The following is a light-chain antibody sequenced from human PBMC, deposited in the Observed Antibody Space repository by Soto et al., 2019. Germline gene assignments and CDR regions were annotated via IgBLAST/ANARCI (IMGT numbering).Light chain of an antibody. CDR3: SSYTIVSTRVI. CDR2: DVT. Sequence: QSALTQPASVSGSPGQSITISCTGTSSDVGGYNYVSWFQHHPGKAPKLMIYDVTNRPSGVSNRFSGSNSGNTASLTISGLQAEDEDDYYCSSYTIVSTRVIFGGGTKLTVL. V-gene: IGLV2-14*03. CDR1: SSDVGGYNY. J-gene: IGLJ2*01.